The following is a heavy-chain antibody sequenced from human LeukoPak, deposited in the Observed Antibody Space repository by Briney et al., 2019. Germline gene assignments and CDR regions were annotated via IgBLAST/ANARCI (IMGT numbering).Heavy chain of an antibody. CDR3: ARDHYDILTGYANLDY. D-gene: IGHD3-9*01. V-gene: IGHV3-11*01. CDR2: TSSSGSSK. Sequence: PGGSLRLSCAASGFTFSDYYMSWIRQAPGKGLEWVSYTSSSGSSKYYVDSVKGRFTISRDNAKNSLYLQMNSLRAEDTAVYYCARDHYDILTGYANLDYWGQGTLVTVSS. CDR1: GFTFSDYY. J-gene: IGHJ4*02.